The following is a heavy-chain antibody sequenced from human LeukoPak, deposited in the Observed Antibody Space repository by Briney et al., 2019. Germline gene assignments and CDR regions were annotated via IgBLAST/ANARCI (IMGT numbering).Heavy chain of an antibody. V-gene: IGHV3-23*01. Sequence: PGGSLRLSCAASGYTFSSYAMSWVRQAPGKGLEWVSAISGSGGSTYYADSVKGRFTISRDNSKNTLYLQMNSLRAEDTAVYYCAKVHDFWSGYYLYFDYWGPGTPVTVSS. CDR1: GYTFSSYA. CDR3: AKVHDFWSGYYLYFDY. D-gene: IGHD3-3*01. CDR2: ISGSGGST. J-gene: IGHJ4*02.